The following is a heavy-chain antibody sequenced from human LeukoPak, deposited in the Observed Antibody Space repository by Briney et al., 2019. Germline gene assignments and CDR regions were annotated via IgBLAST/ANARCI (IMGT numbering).Heavy chain of an antibody. CDR3: AKLPVAGLYFDY. Sequence: GGSLRLSCAASGFTFSSYAMSWVRQAPGKGLEWISAISGSGGSTYYVDSVKGRFTISRDNSKNTLYLQMNSLRVEDAAVYYCAKLPVAGLYFDYWGQGTLVTVSS. J-gene: IGHJ4*02. CDR1: GFTFSSYA. CDR2: ISGSGGST. D-gene: IGHD6-19*01. V-gene: IGHV3-23*01.